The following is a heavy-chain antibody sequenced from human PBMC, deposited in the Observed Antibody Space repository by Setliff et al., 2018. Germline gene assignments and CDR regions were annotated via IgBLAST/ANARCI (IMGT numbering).Heavy chain of an antibody. CDR2: IYTSWST. J-gene: IGHJ4*02. CDR3: ARGGVTAVWDLTD. CDR1: GDPMSSRRYY. V-gene: IGHV4-61*09. D-gene: IGHD2-21*02. Sequence: SETLSLTCTVSGDPMSSRRYYWAWIRQPAGKGLEWIGQIYTSWSTNYNPSLKSRVTISLDTSNNQFSLKLSSVTAADTAVYYCARGGVTAVWDLTDWGQGTLVTVSS.